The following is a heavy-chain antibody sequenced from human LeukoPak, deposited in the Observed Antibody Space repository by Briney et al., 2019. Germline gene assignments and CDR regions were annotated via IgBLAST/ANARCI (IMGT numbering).Heavy chain of an antibody. V-gene: IGHV3-7*01. J-gene: IGHJ4*02. CDR2: IRPDGGEQ. CDR1: GFTFTNFW. D-gene: IGHD4-11*01. CDR3: AGRDSARNPWAY. Sequence: GGSLRLSCAASGFTFTNFWMNWIRRAPGRGLEWVANIRPDGGEQFYVDSVKGRFTISRDNAKNSVYLQMNSLRADDTAVYYCAGRDSARNPWAYWGQGTLVTVST.